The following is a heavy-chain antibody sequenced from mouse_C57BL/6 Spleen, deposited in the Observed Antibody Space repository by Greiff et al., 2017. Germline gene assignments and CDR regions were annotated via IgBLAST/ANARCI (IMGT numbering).Heavy chain of an antibody. CDR1: GFTFSDYG. D-gene: IGHD2-4*01. V-gene: IGHV5-17*01. J-gene: IGHJ3*01. CDR2: ISSGSSTI. CDR3: ARLYDYIWFAF. Sequence: EVKLVESGGGLVKPGGSLKLSCAASGFTFSDYGMHWVRQAPEKGLEWVAYISSGSSTIYYGDTFKGRFTITRDNAKNTLFLQMISLMSEDTAMYYCARLYDYIWFAFWGEGTLVTVSA.